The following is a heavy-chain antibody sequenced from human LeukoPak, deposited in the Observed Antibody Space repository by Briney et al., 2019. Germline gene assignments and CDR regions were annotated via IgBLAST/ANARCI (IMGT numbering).Heavy chain of an antibody. CDR2: IYYSGST. D-gene: IGHD6-19*01. J-gene: IGHJ4*02. Sequence: SETLSLTCTVPGGSISSYYWSWIRQPPGKGLEWIGYIYYSGSTNYNPSLKSRVTISVDTSKNQFSLKLSSVTAADTAVYYCARVSYSSGWYLDYWGQGTLVTVSP. V-gene: IGHV4-59*01. CDR3: ARVSYSSGWYLDY. CDR1: GGSISSYY.